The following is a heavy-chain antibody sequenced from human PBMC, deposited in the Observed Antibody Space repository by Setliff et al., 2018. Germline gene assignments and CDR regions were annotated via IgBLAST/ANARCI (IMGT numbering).Heavy chain of an antibody. Sequence: PSEPLSLTCAVYGGSFSGYHWSWIRQPPGKGLEWIGEISHSGDPNCNPSLKSRVTISLDTSKNQFSLKLTSVTAADTAVYYCARAPQYSNFWYALSWFDPWGQGTLVTVSS. V-gene: IGHV4-34*01. D-gene: IGHD3-3*01. CDR2: ISHSGDP. J-gene: IGHJ5*02. CDR1: GGSFSGYH. CDR3: ARAPQYSNFWYALSWFDP.